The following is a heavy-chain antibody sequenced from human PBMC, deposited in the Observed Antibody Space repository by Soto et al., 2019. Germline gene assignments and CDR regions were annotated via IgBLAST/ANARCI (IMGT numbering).Heavy chain of an antibody. Sequence: ASVKVFCKASGGTFYTYTFSWVRQAPGQGLEWMGSITPIYPTTNYAEKFQGRLTVTADGSTNTAYMELNSLTSDDTAVYYCARIPRYSFPTSDDLDSWGQGTLVTVSS. CDR3: ARIPRYSFPTSDDLDS. CDR1: GGTFYTYT. V-gene: IGHV1-69*13. J-gene: IGHJ4*02. D-gene: IGHD5-18*01. CDR2: ITPIYPTT.